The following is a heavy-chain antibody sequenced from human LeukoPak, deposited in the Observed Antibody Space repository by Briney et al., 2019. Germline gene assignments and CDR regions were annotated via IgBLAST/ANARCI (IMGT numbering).Heavy chain of an antibody. CDR1: GFTFSTYA. Sequence: TGGSLRLPCAASGFTFSTYAMTWLRQAPGKGLEWVSVISGSGGSTYYADSVKGRFTLSRDNSKNTLYLQMNSLRAEDTAVYYCAKSIGGVVVVAADYWGQGTLVTVSS. J-gene: IGHJ4*02. CDR2: ISGSGGST. CDR3: AKSIGGVVVVAADY. V-gene: IGHV3-23*01. D-gene: IGHD2-15*01.